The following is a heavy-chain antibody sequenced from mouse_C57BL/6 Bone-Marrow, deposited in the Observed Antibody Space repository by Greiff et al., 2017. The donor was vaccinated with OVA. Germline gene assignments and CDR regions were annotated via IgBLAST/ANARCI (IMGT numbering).Heavy chain of an antibody. CDR1: GYTFTDYN. Sequence: EVQLQESGPELVKPGASVKIPCKASGYTFTDYNMDWVKQSHGRSLEWIGDINPNNGGTIYNQKFKGKATLTVDKSSSTAYMELRSLTSEDTAVYYCARSRGYDRGYYAMDYWGQGTSVTISS. CDR2: INPNNGGT. V-gene: IGHV1-18*01. D-gene: IGHD2-2*01. CDR3: ARSRGYDRGYYAMDY. J-gene: IGHJ4*01.